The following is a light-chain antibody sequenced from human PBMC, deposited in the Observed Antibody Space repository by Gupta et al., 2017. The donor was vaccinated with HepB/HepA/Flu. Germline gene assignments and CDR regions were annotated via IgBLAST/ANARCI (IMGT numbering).Light chain of an antibody. CDR1: SSDVGGFNY. V-gene: IGLV2-14*03. CDR2: DVR. Sequence: QSALPQPASASGSPRQSTTISCTGTSSDVGGFNYVSWYQQHPGKAPKLMIYDVRYRPSGVAVRFCGSKSGNTASLAISGLQAEDEAEYYCSSFRRSDALDVVLGGGTKLTVL. CDR3: SSFRRSDALDVV. J-gene: IGLJ2*01.